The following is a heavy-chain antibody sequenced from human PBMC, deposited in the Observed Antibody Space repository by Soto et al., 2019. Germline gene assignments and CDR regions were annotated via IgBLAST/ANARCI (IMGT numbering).Heavy chain of an antibody. Sequence: GGSLRLSCSASGFTFGSYDMHWVRQAPGKGLEYVSGISSHGGSPYYADSVKGRFTISRDTSKNTVFLQMNSLTTGDTAVYYCAKATAPSGGAFDICGQGTMVTVSS. V-gene: IGHV3-64*04. D-gene: IGHD1-1*01. CDR2: ISSHGGSP. J-gene: IGHJ3*02. CDR1: GFTFGSYD. CDR3: AKATAPSGGAFDI.